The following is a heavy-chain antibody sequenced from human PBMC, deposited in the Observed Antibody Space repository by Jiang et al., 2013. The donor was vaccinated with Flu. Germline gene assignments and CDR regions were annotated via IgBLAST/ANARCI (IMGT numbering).Heavy chain of an antibody. CDR3: AREILGGTFDY. CDR1: GDSTSNSY. V-gene: IGHV4-59*01. CDR2: IYYSGST. Sequence: GSGLVKPSETLSLSCSVSGDSTSNSYWSWIRQPPGKGLEWIGYIYYSGSTNYNPSLKSRVTISVDTSKNQFSLKLSSVTAADTAVYYCAREILGGTFDYWGQGTLVTVSS. J-gene: IGHJ4*02. D-gene: IGHD3-10*01.